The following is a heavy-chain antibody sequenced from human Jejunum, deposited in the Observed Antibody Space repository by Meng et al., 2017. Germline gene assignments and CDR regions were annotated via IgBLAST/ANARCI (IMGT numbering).Heavy chain of an antibody. Sequence: VGEWRGLLHPRWSRGPSCAAPGFTVSYIHRTWGRQPPGKGLECVTDIYSSGTTNYAGSVKSRFTISSNNSKNELYLQMNDLRAEDTAVYYCARSDDLGQGTLVTVSS. CDR3: ARSDD. V-gene: IGHV3-53*01. CDR2: IYSSGTT. J-gene: IGHJ4*02. CDR1: GFTVSYIH.